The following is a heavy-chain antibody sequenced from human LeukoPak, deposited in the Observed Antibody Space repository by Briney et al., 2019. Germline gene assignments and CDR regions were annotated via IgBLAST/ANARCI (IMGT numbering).Heavy chain of an antibody. D-gene: IGHD3-3*01. J-gene: IGHJ5*02. CDR2: TNRGGSNT. V-gene: IGHV3-74*01. Sequence: GGPLRLSCAVSGFTLSSYWMHWVRQARGKGLVWVSRTNRGGSNTSYADSVEGRFTISRDNAKNTLYLKMNSLRAEDTAVYYCARDLATIFEYNWFDPWGQGTLVTVSS. CDR3: ARDLATIFEYNWFDP. CDR1: GFTLSSYW.